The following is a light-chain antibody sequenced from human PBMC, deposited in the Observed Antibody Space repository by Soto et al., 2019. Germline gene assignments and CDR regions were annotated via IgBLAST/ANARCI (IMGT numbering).Light chain of an antibody. J-gene: IGKJ1*01. CDR2: GAS. CDR1: QSVSSSD. V-gene: IGKV3-20*01. CDR3: QQHGSSPRT. Sequence: EIVLTQSPGTLSLSPGERATLSCRASQSVSSSDLAWYQQKPGQAPRVLIYGASSRATGIPDRFSGSRSGTDFTLTISRLEPEDFSVYYCQQHGSSPRTFGQGTKVEIK.